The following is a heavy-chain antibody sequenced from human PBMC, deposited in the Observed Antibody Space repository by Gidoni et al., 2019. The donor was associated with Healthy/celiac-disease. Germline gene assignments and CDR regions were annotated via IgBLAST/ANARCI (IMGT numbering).Heavy chain of an antibody. CDR2: IYYSGST. V-gene: IGHV4-59*01. CDR1: GGPISSYY. CDR3: ARDFDYGGNSRVNAFDI. D-gene: IGHD4-17*01. J-gene: IGHJ3*02. Sequence: QVQLQESGPGLVKPSETLSLTCTVPGGPISSYYWSWIRQPPGKGLEWIGYIYYSGSTNYNPSLKSRVTISVDTSKNQFSLKLSSVIAADTAVYYCARDFDYGGNSRVNAFDIWGQGTMVTVSS.